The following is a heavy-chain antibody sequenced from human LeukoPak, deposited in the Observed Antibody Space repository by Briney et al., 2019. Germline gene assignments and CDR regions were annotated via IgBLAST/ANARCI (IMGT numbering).Heavy chain of an antibody. V-gene: IGHV3-21*01. J-gene: IGHJ4*02. CDR3: ARDSDSSGHYYMDYFDY. CDR2: ISSSSRDI. Sequence: GGSLRLSCAASGFTFTSYAMNWVRQAPGKGLEWVSSISSSSRDINYADSVKGRFTISRDNAWNSLYLQMNSLRAEDTAVYYCARDSDSSGHYYMDYFDYWGQGALVSVSS. CDR1: GFTFTSYA. D-gene: IGHD3-22*01.